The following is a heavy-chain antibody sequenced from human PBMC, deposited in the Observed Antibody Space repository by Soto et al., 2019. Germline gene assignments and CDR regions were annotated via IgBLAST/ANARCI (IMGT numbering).Heavy chain of an antibody. J-gene: IGHJ6*02. CDR1: GYTFTGYY. Sequence: ASVKVSCKASGYTFTGYYIHWVREAPGQGLEWMGWINPQTGGTSYAQKFQGRVTLSRDTSINTAYLEPSRLRFDDAAVYFCARERYQVISDGMDVWGQGTTVTVS. CDR2: INPQTGGT. CDR3: ARERYQVISDGMDV. D-gene: IGHD2-2*01. V-gene: IGHV1-2*02.